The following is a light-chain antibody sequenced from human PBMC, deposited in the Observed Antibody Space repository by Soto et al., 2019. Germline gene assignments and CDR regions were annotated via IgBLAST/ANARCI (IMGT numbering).Light chain of an antibody. CDR2: EAS. CDR3: QPNINWPLT. J-gene: IGKJ4*01. V-gene: IGKV3-11*01. CDR1: QTVSSS. Sequence: EIVLTQSPATLSLSPGERATLSCRASQTVSSSLAWYQQKPGQAPRLLIYEASNRATGIPARFSGSGSGADFTLTISSLEPEDLQLYYCQPNINWPLTLAGGTNVDIK.